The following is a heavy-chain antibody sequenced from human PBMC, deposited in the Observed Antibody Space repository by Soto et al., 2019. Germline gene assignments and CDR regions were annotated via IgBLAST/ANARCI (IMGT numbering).Heavy chain of an antibody. CDR3: VGDGVGGCCSSWFVP. CDR2: IDRSGTTI. V-gene: IGHV3-48*03. D-gene: IGHD3-16*01. CDR1: GFTFSNYE. Sequence: EVQLVESGGGLVQPGGSLRLSCAASGFTFSNYEMNWVRQAPGKRLEWISYIDRSGTTIHYADSVKGRFTISRDNAKNSMYLQMNSLRVDDTAVYYCVGDGVGGCCSSWFVPWGQGTLVIVSS. J-gene: IGHJ5*02.